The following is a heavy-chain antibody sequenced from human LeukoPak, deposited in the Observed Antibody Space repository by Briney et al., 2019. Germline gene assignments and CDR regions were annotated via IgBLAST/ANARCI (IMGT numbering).Heavy chain of an antibody. CDR3: ARVGRAYSSSWYWFDP. V-gene: IGHV3-48*04. CDR1: GFTFSSYH. D-gene: IGHD6-13*01. CDR2: ISSSSSTI. Sequence: GGSLRLSCEVSGFTFSSYHMNWVRQAPGKGLEWVSYISSSSSTIYYADSVKGRFTISRDNAKNSLYLQMNSLRAEDTAVYYCARVGRAYSSSWYWFDPWGQGTLVTVSS. J-gene: IGHJ5*02.